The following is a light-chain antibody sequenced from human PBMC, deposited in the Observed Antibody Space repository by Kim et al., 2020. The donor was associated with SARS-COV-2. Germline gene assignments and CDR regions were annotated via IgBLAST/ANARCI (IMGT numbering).Light chain of an antibody. V-gene: IGKV2-28*01. Sequence: DIVMTQSPLSLPVTPGEPASISCRSSQSLLHSNGYNYLDWYLQKPGQSPQPLIYLGSNRASGVPDRFSGSGSGTDFTLKISRVEAEDVGVYYCMQALQTPPYTFGQGTKLEI. J-gene: IGKJ2*01. CDR2: LGS. CDR3: MQALQTPPYT. CDR1: QSLLHSNGYNY.